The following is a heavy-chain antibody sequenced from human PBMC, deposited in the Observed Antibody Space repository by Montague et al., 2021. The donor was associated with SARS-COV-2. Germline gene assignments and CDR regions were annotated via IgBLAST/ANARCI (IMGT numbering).Heavy chain of an antibody. CDR2: IYYSGST. J-gene: IGHJ6*02. Sequence: SETRSLTCTVSGGSISSSSYYWGWIRQPPGKGLEWIGSIYYSGSTHYNPSLKSRVTISVDTSKNQFSLKLSSVTAADTAVYYCARDLAGYYGSGSYGGMDVWGQGTTVTVSS. CDR3: ARDLAGYYGSGSYGGMDV. V-gene: IGHV4-39*07. CDR1: GGSISSSSYY. D-gene: IGHD3-10*01.